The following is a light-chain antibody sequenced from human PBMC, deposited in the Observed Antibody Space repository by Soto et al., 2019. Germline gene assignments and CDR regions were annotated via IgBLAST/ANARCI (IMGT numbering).Light chain of an antibody. CDR2: NVG. CDR3: CSYAGSYPFV. V-gene: IGLV2-11*01. J-gene: IGLJ1*01. CDR1: TGYFGGYND. Sequence: QSALTQLRSVSGSPGQSVTISCPETTGYFGGYNDVSWYQQYPGKAPKLIIYNVGTRRLGVPGRFSGSKSGNTPSRTSSGLQAEDEAQYFGCSYAGSYPFVFGSGIKV.